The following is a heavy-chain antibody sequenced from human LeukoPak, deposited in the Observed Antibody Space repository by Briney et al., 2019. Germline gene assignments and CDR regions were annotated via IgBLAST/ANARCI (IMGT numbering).Heavy chain of an antibody. D-gene: IGHD3-22*01. V-gene: IGHV4-4*07. CDR1: GGSTNTYY. CDR2: IYTIGST. Sequence: PSETLSLTCTVSGGSTNTYYWTWIRQPAGRGLEWIGLIYTIGSTNYNPSLKSRVTMSVDTSKNQFSLKLSSVTAADTAVYYCARGGRYYDSSGYRAYAIDIWGQGTMVTVSS. CDR3: ARGGRYYDSSGYRAYAIDI. J-gene: IGHJ3*02.